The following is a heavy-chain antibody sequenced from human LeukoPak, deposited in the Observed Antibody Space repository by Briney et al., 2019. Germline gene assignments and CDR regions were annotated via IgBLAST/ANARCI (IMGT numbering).Heavy chain of an antibody. CDR3: AEAPQEYSYGPYYFDY. J-gene: IGHJ4*02. V-gene: IGHV1-18*01. CDR2: ISAYNGNT. CDR1: GYTFTSYG. Sequence: ASVKVSCKASGYTFTSYGISWVRQAPGQGLEWMGWISAYNGNTNYAQKLQGRVTMTTDTSTSTAYMELRSLRSDDTAVYYCAEAPQEYSYGPYYFDYWGQGTLVTVSS. D-gene: IGHD5-18*01.